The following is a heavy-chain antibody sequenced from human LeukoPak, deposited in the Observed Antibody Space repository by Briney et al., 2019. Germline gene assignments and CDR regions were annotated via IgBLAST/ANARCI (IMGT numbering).Heavy chain of an antibody. J-gene: IGHJ4*02. CDR2: INTNTGNP. CDR3: ARPYYDSSGYYLNFDY. D-gene: IGHD3-22*01. V-gene: IGHV7-4-1*02. Sequence: ASVKVSCKASGYTFTSYAMNWVRQAPGQGLERMGWINTNTGNPTYAQGFTGRFVFSLDTSVSTAYLQISSLKAEDTAVYYCARPYYDSSGYYLNFDYWGQGTLVTVSS. CDR1: GYTFTSYA.